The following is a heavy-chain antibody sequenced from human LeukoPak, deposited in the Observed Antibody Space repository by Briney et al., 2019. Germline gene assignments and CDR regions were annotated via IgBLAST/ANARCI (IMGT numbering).Heavy chain of an antibody. CDR2: IYHSGST. J-gene: IGHJ4*02. V-gene: IGHV4-30-2*01. D-gene: IGHD6-19*01. Sequence: SETLSLTCAVSAGSISSGGYYWSWFRQPPGKSLEWFGYIYHSGSTYYNPSLKSRVTISVDRSKNQFSLNLSSVTAADTAVYYCARIAVAGTGYYFDYWGRGTLVTVSS. CDR1: AGSISSGGYY. CDR3: ARIAVAGTGYYFDY.